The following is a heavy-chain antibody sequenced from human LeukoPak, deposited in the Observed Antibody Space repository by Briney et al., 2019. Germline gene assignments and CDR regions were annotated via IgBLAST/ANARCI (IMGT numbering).Heavy chain of an antibody. CDR3: ARDRRTYTNFDY. J-gene: IGHJ4*02. V-gene: IGHV3-21*01. CDR1: GFTFSSYS. Sequence: PGGSLRLSCAASGFTFSSYSMNWVRQAPGKGLEWVSSISSSSSYIYYADSVKGRFTISRDNAKNSLYLQMNSLRAEDTALYYCARDRRTYTNFDYWGQGTLVTVSS. D-gene: IGHD2-2*02. CDR2: ISSSSSYI.